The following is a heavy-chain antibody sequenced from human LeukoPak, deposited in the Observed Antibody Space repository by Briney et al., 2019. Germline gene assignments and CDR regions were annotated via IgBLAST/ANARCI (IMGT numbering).Heavy chain of an antibody. CDR3: ARRPMPHYYDSSGYHYRGVGYFDY. CDR2: IYHSGST. D-gene: IGHD3-22*01. J-gene: IGHJ4*02. Sequence: SETLSLTCAVSGYSISSGYYWGWIRQPPGKGLEWIGSIYHSGSTYYNPSLKSRVTISVDTSKNQFSLKLSSVTAADTAVYYCARRPMPHYYDSSGYHYRGVGYFDYWGQGTLVTVSS. V-gene: IGHV4-38-2*01. CDR1: GYSISSGYY.